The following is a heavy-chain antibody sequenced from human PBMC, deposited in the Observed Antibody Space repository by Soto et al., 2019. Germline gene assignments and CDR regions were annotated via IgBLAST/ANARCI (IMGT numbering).Heavy chain of an antibody. D-gene: IGHD2-15*01. CDR3: AKCCSGGSCYSYYYYGMDV. CDR1: GFTFSSYA. Sequence: PGGSLRLSCAASGFTFSSYAMSWVRQAPGKGLEWVSAISGSGGSTYYADSVKGRFTISRDNSKNTLYLQMNSLRAEDTAVYYCAKCCSGGSCYSYYYYGMDVWGQGTTVTVSS. J-gene: IGHJ6*02. V-gene: IGHV3-23*01. CDR2: ISGSGGST.